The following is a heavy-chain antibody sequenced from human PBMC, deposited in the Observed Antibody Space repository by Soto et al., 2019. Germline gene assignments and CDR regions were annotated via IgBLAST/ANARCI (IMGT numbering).Heavy chain of an antibody. J-gene: IGHJ5*02. CDR3: ARERPDGARLDP. Sequence: PSETLSLTYDLYGGTFSGYIWTWIRQTPGKGLQWSGQINHSGSANYSPSLRSRVTISVDTSKNQFSLKLSPVTAADTAVYYCARERPDGARLDPWGQGTLVTVAS. CDR2: INHSGSA. V-gene: IGHV4-34*01. CDR1: GGTFSGYI. D-gene: IGHD6-6*01.